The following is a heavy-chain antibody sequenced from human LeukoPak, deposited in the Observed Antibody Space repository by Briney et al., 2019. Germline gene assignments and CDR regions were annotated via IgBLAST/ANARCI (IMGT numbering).Heavy chain of an antibody. V-gene: IGHV3-23*01. CDR1: GFTFSSYG. J-gene: IGHJ5*02. D-gene: IGHD2-2*01. Sequence: GGSLRLSCAASGFTFSSYGMSWVRQAPGKGLEWVSAISGSGGSTYYADSVKGRFTISRDNSKNTLYLQMNSLRAEDTAVYYCAKDRHKGSTSCYAGCWFDPWGQGTLVTVSS. CDR2: ISGSGGST. CDR3: AKDRHKGSTSCYAGCWFDP.